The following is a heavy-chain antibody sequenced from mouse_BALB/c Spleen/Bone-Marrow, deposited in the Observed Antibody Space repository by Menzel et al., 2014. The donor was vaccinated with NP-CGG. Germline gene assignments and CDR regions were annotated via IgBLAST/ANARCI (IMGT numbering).Heavy chain of an antibody. CDR3: ARPHYYGSSWFAY. CDR2: ISSGGSYT. Sequence: EVKLVESGGGLVKPGGSLKLSCAASGFTFSSYAMSWVRQTPEKRLEWVATISSGGSYTYYPDSVKGRFTISRDNAKNTLYLQMSSLRSEDTAMYYSARPHYYGSSWFAYWGQGTLVTVSA. J-gene: IGHJ3*01. D-gene: IGHD1-1*01. V-gene: IGHV5-9-3*01. CDR1: GFTFSSYA.